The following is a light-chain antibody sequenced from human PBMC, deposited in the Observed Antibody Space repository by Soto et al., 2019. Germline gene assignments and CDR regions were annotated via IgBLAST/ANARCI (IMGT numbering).Light chain of an antibody. CDR1: QIVLYSSNNKNY. J-gene: IGKJ5*01. V-gene: IGKV4-1*01. CDR2: WAS. Sequence: DIVMTQSPDSLAVSLGESSTINCKSSQIVLYSSNNKNYLAWYQQKPGQPPKLLIYWASTRESGVPDRFSGSGSGTDLTLTISSLQAEDVAVYYCQQYYSTPTFGQGTRLEIK. CDR3: QQYYSTPT.